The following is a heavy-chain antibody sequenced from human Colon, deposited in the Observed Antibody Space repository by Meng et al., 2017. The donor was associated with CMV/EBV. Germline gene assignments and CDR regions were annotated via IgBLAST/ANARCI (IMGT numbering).Heavy chain of an antibody. CDR1: GFTFSSFA. Sequence: EVQLLESGGGLVQRGGSLRLSCAASGFTFSSFAMTWVRQAPGKGLEWVSIIHSGGTQPTFYADSVKGRFTISRDNSKESLYLQMNSLRVEDTAVYYCATRGTWGQGTLVTVSS. V-gene: IGHV3-23*03. CDR3: ATRGT. D-gene: IGHD5-24*01. J-gene: IGHJ5*02. CDR2: IIHSGGTQPT.